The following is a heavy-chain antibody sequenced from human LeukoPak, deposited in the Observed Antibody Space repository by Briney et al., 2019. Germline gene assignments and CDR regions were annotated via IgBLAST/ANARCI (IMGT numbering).Heavy chain of an antibody. J-gene: IGHJ4*02. CDR2: ISKDGTNK. V-gene: IGHV3-30-3*01. Sequence: GRSLRLSCTASGFTFKSFAMHWVRQAPGEGLDWLAVISKDGTNKYCVDSVKGRFTISRDNSKNTVYLQMSSLRAEDTAVYYCAREDQQLPDYWGQGTLVTVSS. CDR3: AREDQQLPDY. D-gene: IGHD6-13*01. CDR1: GFTFKSFA.